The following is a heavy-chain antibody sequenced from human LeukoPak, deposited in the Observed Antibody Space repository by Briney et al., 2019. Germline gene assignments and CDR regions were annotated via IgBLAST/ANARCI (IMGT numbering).Heavy chain of an antibody. V-gene: IGHV4-31*03. CDR2: IYYSGST. D-gene: IGHD5-24*01. CDR1: GDSISSGGYY. J-gene: IGHJ4*02. CDR3: ARTPGLAGYMHSDY. Sequence: SQTLSLTCTVSGDSISSGGYYWSWIRQHPGKGLEWIGYIYYSGSTYYNPSLKSRVTISVDTSNNQFSLELSSVTAADTAVYDCARTPGLAGYMHSDYWGQGTLVTVSS.